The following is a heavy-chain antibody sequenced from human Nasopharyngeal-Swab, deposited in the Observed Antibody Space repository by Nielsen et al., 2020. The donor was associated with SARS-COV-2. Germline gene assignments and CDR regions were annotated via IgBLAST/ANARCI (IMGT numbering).Heavy chain of an antibody. CDR2: ISDSGGRT. J-gene: IGHJ3*02. CDR1: GFTLNTYA. V-gene: IGHV3-23*01. Sequence: GGSLRLSCASSGFTLNTYAMSWVRQPPGAGLEWVSAISDSGGRTYYADSVKGRFTISRDNSQNTLFLQMNSLRAEDTAVYYCAKSDDAVDIWGQGTMVTVSS. CDR3: AKSDDAVDI.